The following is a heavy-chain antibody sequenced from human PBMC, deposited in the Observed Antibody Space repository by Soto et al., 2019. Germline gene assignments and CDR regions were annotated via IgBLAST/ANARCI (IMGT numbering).Heavy chain of an antibody. V-gene: IGHV3-21*06. D-gene: IGHD3-22*01. CDR2: ISDDSSYI. Sequence: GGSLRLSCAASGFMFSAYTMNWVRQAPGKGLEWLSSISDDSSYIDYADSLRGRFTVSRDNARNSLYLQIDSLGVEDTAVYYYATPYYFNPWGPGTLVTVSS. CDR3: ATPYYFNP. CDR1: GFMFSAYT. J-gene: IGHJ5*02.